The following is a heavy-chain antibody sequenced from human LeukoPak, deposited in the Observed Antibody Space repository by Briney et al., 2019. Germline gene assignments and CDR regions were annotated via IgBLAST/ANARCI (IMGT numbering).Heavy chain of an antibody. CDR2: ISGTDGST. CDR3: ASLYGGNSPLDY. D-gene: IGHD4-23*01. J-gene: IGHJ4*02. CDR1: GFTFNTYA. V-gene: IGHV3-23*01. Sequence: GGSLRLSCAASGFTFNTYAMNWVRQAPGKGLEWVSVISGTDGSTYYADSVRGRFTISRDNSNNRLYLQMNSLRAEDTAVYYCASLYGGNSPLDYWGQGTLVTVSS.